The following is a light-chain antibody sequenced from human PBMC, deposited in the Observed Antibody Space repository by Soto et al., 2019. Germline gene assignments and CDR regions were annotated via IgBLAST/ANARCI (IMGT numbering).Light chain of an antibody. CDR3: QQYSSYPVS. CDR1: QGISSY. J-gene: IGKJ5*01. Sequence: AIRMTQSPSSFSASTGDRVTITCRASQGISSYLAWYQQKPGKAPKLLIYAASTLQSGVPSRFSGSGSGTEFTLTISSLQPDDFATYFCQQYSSYPVSFGQGTRLEIK. CDR2: AAS. V-gene: IGKV1-8*01.